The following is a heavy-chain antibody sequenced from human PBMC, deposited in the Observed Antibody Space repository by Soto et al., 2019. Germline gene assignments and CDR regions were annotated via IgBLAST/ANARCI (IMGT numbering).Heavy chain of an antibody. V-gene: IGHV1-69*11. D-gene: IGHD3-10*01. Sequence: QVQLVQSGAEVKKPGSSVKVSCTASGVTFSNYAISWVRQAPGQGLEWMGRIIPILGTANYAQKFRGRVTRVADESTSTAYMELSSLRSEDTAVYYCARPAMVRGRGLGCYGMDVGGQGTTGTVSS. CDR2: IIPILGTA. CDR1: GVTFSNYA. J-gene: IGHJ6*02. CDR3: ARPAMVRGRGLGCYGMDV.